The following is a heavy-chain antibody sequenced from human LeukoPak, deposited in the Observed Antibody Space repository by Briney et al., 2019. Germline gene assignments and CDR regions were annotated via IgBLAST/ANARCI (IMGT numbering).Heavy chain of an antibody. CDR3: AKDGVDGGAYYGFCYC. J-gene: IGHJ4*02. Sequence: PGGSLRLSCAASGFTFSSYAMHWVRQAPGKGLEWVAVISYDGSNKYYADSVKGRFTISRDNSKNTLYLQMNSLRAEDTAVYYCAKDGVDGGAYYGFCYCWGQGTLVTVSS. V-gene: IGHV3-30-3*01. CDR2: ISYDGSNK. CDR1: GFTFSSYA. D-gene: IGHD1-26*01.